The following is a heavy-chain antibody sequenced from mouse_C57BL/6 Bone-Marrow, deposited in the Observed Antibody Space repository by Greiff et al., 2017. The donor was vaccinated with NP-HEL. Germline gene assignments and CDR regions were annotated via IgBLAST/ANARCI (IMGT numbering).Heavy chain of an antibody. Sequence: QVQLQQPGAELVMPGASVKLSCKASGYTFTSYWMHWVKQRPGQGLEWIGEIDPSDSSTNYNQKFKGKSTLTVDKSSSTAYMQLSSLTSEDSAVYYCARSRYSNLAWFAYWGQGTLVTVSA. CDR1: GYTFTSYW. CDR2: IDPSDSST. CDR3: ARSRYSNLAWFAY. D-gene: IGHD2-5*01. J-gene: IGHJ3*01. V-gene: IGHV1-69*01.